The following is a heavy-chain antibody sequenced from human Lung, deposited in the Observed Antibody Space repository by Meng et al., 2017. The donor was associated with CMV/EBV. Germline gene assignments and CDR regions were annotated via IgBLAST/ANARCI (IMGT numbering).Heavy chain of an antibody. Sequence: SVKVSCKASRNTFSSYTLTWVRQAPGQGLEWMGGIIPIFAIANYAQSFRGRVTITADTSTSTGYMELSGLRSEDTAVYYCAVDCGTTSCYDGYGMDVWGQGTTVTVSS. V-gene: IGHV1-69*10. CDR2: IIPIFAIA. CDR3: AVDCGTTSCYDGYGMDV. CDR1: RNTFSSYT. J-gene: IGHJ6*02. D-gene: IGHD2-2*01.